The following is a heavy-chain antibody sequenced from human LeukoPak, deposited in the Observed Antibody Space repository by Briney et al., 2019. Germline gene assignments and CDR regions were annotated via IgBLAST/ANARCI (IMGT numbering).Heavy chain of an antibody. CDR2: ISSDESSK. D-gene: IGHD3-9*01. V-gene: IGHV3-30-3*01. CDR1: GFTFSSYA. CDR3: ARDLYRRYDILTGYYVPNYYFDY. Sequence: PGGSLRLSCAASGFTFSSYAMHWVRQAPGKGLDWVAIISSDESSKYYADSVKGRFTISRDNPKNTLYLHMSSLRVEDTAVYYCARDLYRRYDILTGYYVPNYYFDYWGQGALVTVSS. J-gene: IGHJ4*02.